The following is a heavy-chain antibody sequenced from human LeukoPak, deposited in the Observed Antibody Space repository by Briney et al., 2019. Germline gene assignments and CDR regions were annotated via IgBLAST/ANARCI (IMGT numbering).Heavy chain of an antibody. CDR1: GYSFTSYW. J-gene: IGHJ4*02. V-gene: IGHV5-51*01. CDR3: ARFPARPQLWFGELHPYYFDY. CDR2: IYPGDSDT. Sequence: GESLKISCKGSGYSFTSYWIGWVRQMPGKGLEWMGIIYPGDSDTRYSPSFQGQVTISADKSISTAYLQWSSLKASDTAMYYCARFPARPQLWFGELHPYYFDYWGQGTLVTVSS. D-gene: IGHD3-10*01.